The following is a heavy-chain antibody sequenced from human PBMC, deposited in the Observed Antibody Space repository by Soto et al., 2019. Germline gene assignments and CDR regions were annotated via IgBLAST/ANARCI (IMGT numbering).Heavy chain of an antibody. D-gene: IGHD2-15*01. Sequence: GGSLRLSCAASGFTFSSYGMHWVRQAPGKGLEWVAVISYDGSNKYYADSVKGRFTISRDNSKNTLYLQMNSLRAEDTAVYYCAKGVAASNHAAPGYWGQGTLVTVS. CDR2: ISYDGSNK. J-gene: IGHJ4*02. CDR1: GFTFSSYG. CDR3: AKGVAASNHAAPGY. V-gene: IGHV3-30*18.